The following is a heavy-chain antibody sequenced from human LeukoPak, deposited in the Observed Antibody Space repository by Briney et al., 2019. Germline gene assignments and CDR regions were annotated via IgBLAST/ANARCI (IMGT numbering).Heavy chain of an antibody. CDR1: GGSMSSHY. D-gene: IGHD2-2*01. Sequence: SKTLSLTCTVSGGSMSSHYWSWIRQPPGKGLEWIGNIYNSGSTNYNPSLKSRVTISVDTSKNQFSLKLSSVTAADTAVYYCARVGALVPNLDFDYWGQGTLVTVSS. CDR2: IYNSGST. V-gene: IGHV4-59*11. J-gene: IGHJ4*02. CDR3: ARVGALVPNLDFDY.